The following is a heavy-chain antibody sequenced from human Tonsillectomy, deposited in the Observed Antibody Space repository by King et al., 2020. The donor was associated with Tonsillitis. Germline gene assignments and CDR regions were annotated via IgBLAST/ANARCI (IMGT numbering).Heavy chain of an antibody. CDR2: IYPGDSDT. Sequence: QLVQSGAEVKKPGESLKISCKGSGYSFTTYWIGWVRQMPGKGLEWMGIIYPGDSDTRYSTSFQGQVIMSVDKSISTAYLQWSSLKASDTAMYYCARFQWLANPDAFYIWGQGIMVTVSS. D-gene: IGHD5-12*01. CDR1: GYSFTTYW. V-gene: IGHV5-51*01. CDR3: ARFQWLANPDAFYI. J-gene: IGHJ3*02.